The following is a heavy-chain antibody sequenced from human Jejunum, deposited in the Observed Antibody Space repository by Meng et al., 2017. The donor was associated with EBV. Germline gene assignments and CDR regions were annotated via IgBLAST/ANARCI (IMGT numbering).Heavy chain of an antibody. J-gene: IGHJ5*02. CDR1: GGSFSDYY. CDR3: ARLGGYASGTYYPIDP. CDR2: INHGGGA. Sequence: VHLQRCGDGLLKPSGPLSPSWARDGGSFSDYYWAWIRQPPGKGLEWIGEINHGGGAIYNPSLKSRVTISVDTSKNQFSLKLSSVTAADTAVYYCARLGGYASGTYYPIDPWGQGTLVTVSS. D-gene: IGHD3-10*01. V-gene: IGHV4-34*01.